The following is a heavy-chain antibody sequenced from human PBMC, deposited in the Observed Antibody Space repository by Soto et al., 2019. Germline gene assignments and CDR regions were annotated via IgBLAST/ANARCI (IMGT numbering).Heavy chain of an antibody. Sequence: PGGSLRLSCAASGFTFSSYGMHWVRQAPGKGLGWVAVISYDGSNKYYADSVKGRFTISRDNSKNTLYLQMNSLRAEDTAVYYCAKDRLSIAAAGSFWFDPWGQGTLVTVSS. V-gene: IGHV3-30*18. CDR2: ISYDGSNK. CDR1: GFTFSSYG. J-gene: IGHJ5*02. D-gene: IGHD6-13*01. CDR3: AKDRLSIAAAGSFWFDP.